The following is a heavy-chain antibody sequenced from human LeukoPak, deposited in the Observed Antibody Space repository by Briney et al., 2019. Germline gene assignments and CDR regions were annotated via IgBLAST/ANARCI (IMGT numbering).Heavy chain of an antibody. CDR1: GFTFSSYA. CDR2: ISGSGGST. CDR3: AKVGGSSSSSNWFDP. J-gene: IGHJ5*02. D-gene: IGHD6-6*01. Sequence: GGSLRLSCAASGFTFSSYAMSWVRQAPGKGLEWVSAISGSGGSTYYADSVKGRFTISRDNSKNTLCLQMNSLRAEDTAVYYCAKVGGSSSSSNWFDPWGQGTLVTVSS. V-gene: IGHV3-23*01.